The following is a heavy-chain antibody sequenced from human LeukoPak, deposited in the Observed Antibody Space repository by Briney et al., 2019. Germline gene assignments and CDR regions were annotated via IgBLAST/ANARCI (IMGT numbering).Heavy chain of an antibody. CDR3: ARDLSFGSLDF. Sequence: GGSLRLSCAASGFILSTHGMHWVRQAPGKGLEWVAGMWHDGSREDYADSVKGRFTISRDMSKNTLNLQMNSLRVEDTAMFYCARDLSFGSLDFRGQGTLVTVSS. J-gene: IGHJ4*02. CDR2: MWHDGSRE. V-gene: IGHV3-33*01. D-gene: IGHD1-26*01. CDR1: GFILSTHG.